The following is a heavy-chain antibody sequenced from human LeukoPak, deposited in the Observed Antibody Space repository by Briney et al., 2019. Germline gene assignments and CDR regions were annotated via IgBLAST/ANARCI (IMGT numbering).Heavy chain of an antibody. D-gene: IGHD3-22*01. J-gene: IGHJ4*02. CDR2: ISYDGSNK. Sequence: SGGSLRLSCAASGFTFSSYAMHWVRQAPGKGLEWVAVISYDGSNKYYADSVKGRFTISRDNSKNTLYLQMSSLRAEDTAVYYCARDGGLMSYYDSSGYLDYWGQGTLVTVSS. CDR3: ARDGGLMSYYDSSGYLDY. V-gene: IGHV3-30*04. CDR1: GFTFSSYA.